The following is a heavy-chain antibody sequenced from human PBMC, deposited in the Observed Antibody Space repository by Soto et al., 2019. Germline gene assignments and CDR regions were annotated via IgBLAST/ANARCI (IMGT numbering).Heavy chain of an antibody. CDR3: AKGSSGYYDTCDY. V-gene: IGHV3-23*01. D-gene: IGHD3-22*01. CDR2: ISGSGSGT. Sequence: EVQLLQSGGGLVQPGGSLRLSCAASGFTFSSYSIYWVRPAPGKGLEWVSGISGSGSGTYYADSVKGRFTISRDNSRNTLYLQMNSLRVEDPAVDYFAKGSSGYYDTCDYWGQGTLVTVSS. CDR1: GFTFSSYS. J-gene: IGHJ4*02.